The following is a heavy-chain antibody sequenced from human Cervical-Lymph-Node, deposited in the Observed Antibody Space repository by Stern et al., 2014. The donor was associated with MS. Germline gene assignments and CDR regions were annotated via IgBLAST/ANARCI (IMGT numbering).Heavy chain of an antibody. J-gene: IGHJ4*02. V-gene: IGHV4-4*02. D-gene: IGHD3-16*01. CDR2: IFQTGDT. Sequence: QVQLQESGPGLVKPSGTLSLTCTVSGASLSGVNWWTWVRQPPRKGLERIGEIFQTGDTNYNPSLRIRVVMLVDSSKSQFSLQLTSVTAADTAVYYCARGGGTDSPTYDYWGQGTLVTVS. CDR1: GASLSGVNW. CDR3: ARGGGTDSPTYDY.